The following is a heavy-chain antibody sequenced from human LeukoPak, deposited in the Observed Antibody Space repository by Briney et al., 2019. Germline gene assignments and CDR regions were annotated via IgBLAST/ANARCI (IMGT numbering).Heavy chain of an antibody. J-gene: IGHJ4*02. Sequence: PSQTLSLTCTVSGHSIPTGGYYWTWIRQHPVKGLEWIGYIYYTGSADYNPSLKGRVTMSVDTSKNQFSLKLSSVTAADTAVYYCARAELRLGELSPPYYFDYWGQGTLVTVPS. CDR3: ARAELRLGELSPPYYFDY. D-gene: IGHD3-16*02. CDR2: IYYTGSA. V-gene: IGHV4-31*03. CDR1: GHSIPTGGYY.